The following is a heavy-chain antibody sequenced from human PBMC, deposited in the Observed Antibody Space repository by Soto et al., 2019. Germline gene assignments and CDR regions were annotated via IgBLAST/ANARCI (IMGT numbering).Heavy chain of an antibody. D-gene: IGHD2-15*01. CDR3: ARFSGLLPSEGNYFDY. J-gene: IGHJ4*02. CDR2: INPNGGST. CDR1: GYTFTSFY. Sequence: ASVKVSCKASGYTFTSFYIHWVRQAPGQGLEWMSIINPNGGSTNYAQNLQGRVTLTRDTSTSTAYMELSSLRSEDTAVYYCARFSGLLPSEGNYFDYWGQGTLVTVSS. V-gene: IGHV1-46*01.